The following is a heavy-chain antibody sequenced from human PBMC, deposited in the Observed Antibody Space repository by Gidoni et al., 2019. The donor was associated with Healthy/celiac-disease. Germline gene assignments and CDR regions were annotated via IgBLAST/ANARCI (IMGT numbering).Heavy chain of an antibody. V-gene: IGHV1-69*01. J-gene: IGHJ4*02. CDR3: ARTDYYDSSGYYPYFDY. CDR2: IIPICGTA. Sequence: QVQLVQSGAEVTKPGSSVQVSCQASGGTFSRYAISWVRQAPGQGLEWMGGIIPICGTANYAQKFQGRVTITADESTSTAYMELSSLRAEDTAVYYCARTDYYDSSGYYPYFDYWGQGTLVTVSS. D-gene: IGHD3-22*01. CDR1: GGTFSRYA.